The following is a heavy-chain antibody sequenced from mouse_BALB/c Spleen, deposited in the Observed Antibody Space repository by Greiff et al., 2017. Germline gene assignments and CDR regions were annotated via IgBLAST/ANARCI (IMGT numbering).Heavy chain of an antibody. V-gene: IGHV1S29*02. J-gene: IGHJ4*01. Sequence: EVQLQQSGPELVKPGASVKISCKASGYTFTDYNMHWVKQSHGKSLEWIGYIYPYNGGTGYNQKFKSKATLTVDNSSSTAYMELRSLTSEDSAVYYCARLGGNYAMDYWGQGTSVTVSS. CDR2: IYPYNGGT. CDR3: ARLGGNYAMDY. CDR1: GYTFTDYN.